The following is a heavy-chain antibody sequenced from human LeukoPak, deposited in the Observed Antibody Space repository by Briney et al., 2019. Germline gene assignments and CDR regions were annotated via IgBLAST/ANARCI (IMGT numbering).Heavy chain of an antibody. V-gene: IGHV3-7*03. J-gene: IGHJ4*02. CDR1: GFTFNSYW. CDR3: ARQLGGSGSY. Sequence: GGSLRLSCAASGFTFNSYWMSWVRQAPGKGLEWVADIKQDGSEKYYVDSVKGRFAISRDNAKNSVYLQMNSLRAEDTAVYYCARQLGGSGSYWGQGTLVTVSS. D-gene: IGHD3-10*01. CDR2: IKQDGSEK.